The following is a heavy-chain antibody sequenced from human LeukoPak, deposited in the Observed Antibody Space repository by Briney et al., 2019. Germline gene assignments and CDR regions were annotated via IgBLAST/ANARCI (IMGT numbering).Heavy chain of an antibody. V-gene: IGHV4-59*01. CDR2: FYDTRSP. Sequence: PSETLSLTCTVSGGSISLYYWSWLRQPPGKGLEWIGYFYDTRSPKYNPSFERRVTISVDMSRNQFSLNLTSVTAADTAVYYCARGRGSLTYWGQGTLATVSS. CDR3: ARGRGSLTY. J-gene: IGHJ4*02. CDR1: GGSISLYY. D-gene: IGHD3-10*01.